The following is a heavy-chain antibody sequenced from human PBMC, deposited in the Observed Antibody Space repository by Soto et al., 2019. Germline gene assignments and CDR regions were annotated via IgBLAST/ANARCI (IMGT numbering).Heavy chain of an antibody. D-gene: IGHD3-3*01. V-gene: IGHV1-3*01. CDR3: ARSPRSGLNYYYAMDV. CDR2: INAGTGKT. J-gene: IGHJ6*02. CDR1: GYTFINYA. Sequence: ASVKVSCKASGYTFINYALHWVRQAPGQRLEWMGWINAGTGKTLYSQRFQDRVTITRDTSANTAYMDLSSLRSEDTAVYYCARSPRSGLNYYYAMDVWGQGTTVPVSS.